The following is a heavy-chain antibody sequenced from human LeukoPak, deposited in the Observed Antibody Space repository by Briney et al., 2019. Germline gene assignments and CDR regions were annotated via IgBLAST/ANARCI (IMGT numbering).Heavy chain of an antibody. Sequence: SETLSLTCTVSGGSISSYYWSWIRQPAGKGLEWIGRIYTSGSTNYNPSLKSRVTMSVDTSKNQLSLKLSSVTAADTAVYCCARAKKSAWYSDYWGQGTLVTVSS. CDR2: IYTSGST. V-gene: IGHV4-4*07. J-gene: IGHJ4*02. CDR1: GGSISSYY. CDR3: ARAKKSAWYSDY.